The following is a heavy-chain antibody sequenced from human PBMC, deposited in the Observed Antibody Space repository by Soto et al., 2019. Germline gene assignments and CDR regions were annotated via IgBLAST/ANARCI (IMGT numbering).Heavy chain of an antibody. J-gene: IGHJ4*02. CDR1: GYTFTSYY. V-gene: IGHV1-46*03. CDR3: ARLTGGGNESPQIDY. Sequence: QVQLVQSGAEVKKPGASVKVSCKASGYTFTSYYMHWVRQAPGQGLEWMGIINPSGGSTSYAQKFQGRVTMTRDTSTSTVYMELSSLRSEDTAVYYCARLTGGGNESPQIDYWGQGTLVTVSS. CDR2: INPSGGST. D-gene: IGHD1-1*01.